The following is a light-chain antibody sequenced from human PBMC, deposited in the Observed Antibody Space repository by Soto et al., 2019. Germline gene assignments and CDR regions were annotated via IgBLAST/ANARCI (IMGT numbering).Light chain of an antibody. J-gene: IGKJ2*03. CDR1: QSISSW. V-gene: IGKV1-5*01. CDR2: DAS. Sequence: DIQMTQSPSTLSASVGDRVTITCRASQSISSWLAWYQQKPGKAPKLLIYDASSLESGVPSRFSGSGSGTEFTLNISSLQPDDFAPYYCQQYNSYLYSFGQGTKLEIK. CDR3: QQYNSYLYS.